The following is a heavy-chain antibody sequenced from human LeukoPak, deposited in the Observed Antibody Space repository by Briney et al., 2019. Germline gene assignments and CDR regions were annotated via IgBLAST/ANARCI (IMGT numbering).Heavy chain of an antibody. CDR2: INTDGSTT. Sequence: PGGSLRLSCAASRFTLSSYWMHWVCQAPGKGLVWVARINTDGSTTGYTDSVKGRFAISRDNAKNTLYLQMNSLRVEDTAVYYCAHFGSDGANDCWGQGTLVTVSS. V-gene: IGHV3-74*01. CDR3: AHFGSDGANDC. J-gene: IGHJ4*02. D-gene: IGHD6-19*01. CDR1: RFTLSSYW.